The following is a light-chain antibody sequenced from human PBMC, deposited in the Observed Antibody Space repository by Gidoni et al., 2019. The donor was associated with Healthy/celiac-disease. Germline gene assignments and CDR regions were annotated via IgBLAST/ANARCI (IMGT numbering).Light chain of an antibody. CDR3: QQYGSSPPIT. J-gene: IGKJ5*01. V-gene: IGKV3-20*01. Sequence: EIVFTQSPGTLSLSPGERATLSCRASQSVSSSYLAWYQQKPGQAPRLLIYGASSRATGIPDRFSGSVSGTDFPLTISRLEPEDFAVYYCQQYGSSPPITFGQGTRLEIK. CDR2: GAS. CDR1: QSVSSSY.